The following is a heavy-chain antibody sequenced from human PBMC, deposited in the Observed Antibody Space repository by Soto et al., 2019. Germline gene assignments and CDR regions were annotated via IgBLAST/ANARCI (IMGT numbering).Heavy chain of an antibody. Sequence: EVHLVESGGVAVKPGGSLRLSCAASGFTFDDHNMHWIRQGPGKGLEWVSLISWDGETTFYADSVKGRFTVSRDNTRNFLYLQMSALTTEDSGLYYCASLQGDYWGQGTLVTVAS. CDR1: GFTFDDHN. CDR3: ASLQGDY. V-gene: IGHV3-43*01. J-gene: IGHJ4*02. CDR2: ISWDGETT.